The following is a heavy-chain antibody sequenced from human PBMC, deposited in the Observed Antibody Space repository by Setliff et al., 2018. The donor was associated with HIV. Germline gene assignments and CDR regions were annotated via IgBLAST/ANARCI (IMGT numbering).Heavy chain of an antibody. CDR2: IKKSSDGGKT. D-gene: IGHD2-21*01. CDR1: GFTFNNAW. CDR3: ATDNGPSYSMDI. Sequence: LSCVASGFTFNNAWMNWVRQAPGKGLEWLGRIKKSSDGGKTDDASPVKGRFTISRDDSKNTLYLQMNSLKTEDTGVYFCATDNGPSYSMDIWGQGTTVTVSS. V-gene: IGHV3-15*01. J-gene: IGHJ6*02.